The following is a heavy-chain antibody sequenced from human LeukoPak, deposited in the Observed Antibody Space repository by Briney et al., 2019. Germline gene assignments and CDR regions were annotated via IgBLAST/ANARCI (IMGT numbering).Heavy chain of an antibody. V-gene: IGHV3-53*01. D-gene: IGHD2-2*01. CDR1: GFTVSSNY. Sequence: PGGSLRLSCAASGFTVSSNYMSWVRQAPGKGLEWVSVIYSGGSTYYADSVKGRFTISRDSSKNTLYLQMNSLRAEDTAVYYCASTRSSTKHYYYYMDVWGKGTTVTVSS. CDR3: ASTRSSTKHYYYYMDV. J-gene: IGHJ6*03. CDR2: IYSGGST.